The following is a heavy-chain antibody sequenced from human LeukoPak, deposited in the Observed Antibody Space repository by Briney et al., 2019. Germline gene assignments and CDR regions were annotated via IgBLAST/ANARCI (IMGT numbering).Heavy chain of an antibody. CDR3: ATMITVTNYYYYYGMDV. Sequence: GGSLRLSCAASGFTFSSYWMHWVRQAPGKGLVWVSRINSDGSSTSYADSVKGRFTISRDDAKNTLYLQMNSLRAEDTAVYYCATMITVTNYYYYYGMDVWGQGTTVTVSS. D-gene: IGHD4-17*01. CDR2: INSDGSST. CDR1: GFTFSSYW. V-gene: IGHV3-74*01. J-gene: IGHJ6*02.